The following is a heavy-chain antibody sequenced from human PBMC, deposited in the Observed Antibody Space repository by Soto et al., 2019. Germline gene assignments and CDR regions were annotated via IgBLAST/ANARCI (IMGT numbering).Heavy chain of an antibody. V-gene: IGHV1-69*01. Sequence: QVQLVQSGSEVKKPGSSVRVSCKASGGSVSNSAISWLRQAPGQGLEWMGGIIPIFGPAIYARKFQGRFTISADESTGTAYMEFNNVRSDDTAVYYCGRDSSLTKVEYWGQGTLVTVSS. CDR3: GRDSSLTKVEY. CDR2: IIPIFGPA. D-gene: IGHD6-6*01. J-gene: IGHJ4*02. CDR1: GGSVSNSA.